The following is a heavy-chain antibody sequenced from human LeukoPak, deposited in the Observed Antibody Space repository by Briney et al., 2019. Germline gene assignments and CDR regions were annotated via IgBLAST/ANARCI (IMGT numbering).Heavy chain of an antibody. V-gene: IGHV3-7*01. CDR3: ARGSVGYSKN. CDR2: IKQDGSEK. Sequence: GGSLRLSCAASGFTFSSYSMNWVRQAPGKGLEWVANIKQDGSEKYYVDSVKGRFTISRDNAKNSLYLQMNSLRAEDTAVYYCARGSVGYSKNWGQGTLVTVSS. D-gene: IGHD1-26*01. CDR1: GFTFSSYS. J-gene: IGHJ4*02.